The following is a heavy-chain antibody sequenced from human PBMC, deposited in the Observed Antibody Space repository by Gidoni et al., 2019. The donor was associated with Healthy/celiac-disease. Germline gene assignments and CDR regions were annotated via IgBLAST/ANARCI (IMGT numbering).Heavy chain of an antibody. Sequence: EVQLLESGGGLVQPGGSLRLDCAASGVPFSRYAMSWVRQAPGKGLEWVSAISGSGGSTYYADSVKGRFTISRDNSKNTLYLQMNSLRAEDTAVYYCAKDQRITWGLGATYYFDYWGQGTLVTVSS. CDR3: AKDQRITWGLGATYYFDY. CDR1: GVPFSRYA. D-gene: IGHD1-26*01. CDR2: ISGSGGST. V-gene: IGHV3-23*01. J-gene: IGHJ4*02.